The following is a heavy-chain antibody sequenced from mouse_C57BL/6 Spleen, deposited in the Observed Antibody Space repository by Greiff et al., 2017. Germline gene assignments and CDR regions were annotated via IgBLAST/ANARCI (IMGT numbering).Heavy chain of an antibody. V-gene: IGHV1-62-2*01. CDR2: FYPGSGSI. D-gene: IGHD1-1*01. CDR3: ARPDGYYYGSSHAMDY. CDR1: GYTFTEYT. J-gene: IGHJ4*01. Sequence: VQLQQSGAELAKPGASVKLSCKASGYTFTEYTIHWVKQRSGQGLEWIGWFYPGSGSIKYNEKFKDKATLTADKSSSTVYMELSSLTSEDSAVYCGARPDGYYYGSSHAMDYWGQGASVTVSS.